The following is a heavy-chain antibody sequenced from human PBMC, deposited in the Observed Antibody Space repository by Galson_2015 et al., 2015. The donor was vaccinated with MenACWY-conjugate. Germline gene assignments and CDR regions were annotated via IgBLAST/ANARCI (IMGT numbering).Heavy chain of an antibody. D-gene: IGHD4-11*01. Sequence: SLRLSCAASGFSLTTYAMSWVRQVPGKGPEWVSGISGGGGGSTYYADFVKGRFAIPQDNLKNPLYLQMNTLRAEDTAVYYCAKEAAVIGAPRFDNWGQGTLVTVSS. CDR2: ISGGGGGST. J-gene: IGHJ4*02. CDR3: AKEAAVIGAPRFDN. CDR1: GFSLTTYA. V-gene: IGHV3-23*01.